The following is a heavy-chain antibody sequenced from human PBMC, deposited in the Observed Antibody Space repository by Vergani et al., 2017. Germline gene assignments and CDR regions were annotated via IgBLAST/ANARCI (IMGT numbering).Heavy chain of an antibody. D-gene: IGHD2-21*01. CDR1: GYSIGSGFY. J-gene: IGHJ2*01. V-gene: IGHV4-38-2*02. CDR3: TRAQGDYWYFDL. Sequence: QVRLEESGPGLVKPSETLALTCSVSGYSIGSGFYWAWLRQSPGEGLQWLTRIHNKGKTYHNPSRKSRVSVSLETSKHRFSLNLTSVTATDTAVYYCTRAQGDYWYFDLWGPGSLVTVSS. CDR2: IHNKGKT.